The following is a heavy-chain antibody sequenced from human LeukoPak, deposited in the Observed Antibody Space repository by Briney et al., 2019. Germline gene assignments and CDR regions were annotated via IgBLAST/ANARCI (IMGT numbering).Heavy chain of an antibody. D-gene: IGHD3-3*01. V-gene: IGHV4-59*01. J-gene: IGHJ6*02. CDR2: IYYSGST. CDR1: AGSISSYY. CDR3: ARDTFWSGYPDGTDV. Sequence: PSETLSLTCTVSAGSISSYYWSWIRQPPGKGLEWIGYIYYSGSTSYNPSLKSRVTISVDTSKNQFSLKLSSVTAADTAVYYCARDTFWSGYPDGTDVWGQGTTVTVSS.